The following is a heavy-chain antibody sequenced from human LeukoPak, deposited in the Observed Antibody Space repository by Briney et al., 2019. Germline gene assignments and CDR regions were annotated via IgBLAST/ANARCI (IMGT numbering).Heavy chain of an antibody. D-gene: IGHD3-9*01. CDR2: INHSGST. CDR1: GGSISTYY. CDR3: ARAGRYYDILTGYYKAYYYYMDV. Sequence: SETLSLTCSVSGGSISTYYWTWIRQPPGKGLEWIGEINHSGSTNYNPSLKSRVTISVDTSKNQFSLKLSSVTAADTAVYYCARAGRYYDILTGYYKAYYYYMDVWGKGTTVTISS. V-gene: IGHV4-34*01. J-gene: IGHJ6*03.